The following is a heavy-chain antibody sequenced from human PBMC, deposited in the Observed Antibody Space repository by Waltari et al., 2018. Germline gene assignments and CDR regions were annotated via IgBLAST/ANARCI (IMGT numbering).Heavy chain of an antibody. Sequence: EVQLVASGGDLVQPGGCLKLSCAASGFTFSGSAMRWVRQAPGKGLAWIGGLGSKANGHATDYSGSVRGRFTSSSEDSQNTAYLQTHSLTPGDTAVYYCASQIGYSSAWYYWGQGTLVTVSS. CDR2: LGSKANGHAT. CDR3: ASQIGYSSAWYY. CDR1: GFTFSGSA. D-gene: IGHD6-19*01. V-gene: IGHV3-73*01. J-gene: IGHJ4*02.